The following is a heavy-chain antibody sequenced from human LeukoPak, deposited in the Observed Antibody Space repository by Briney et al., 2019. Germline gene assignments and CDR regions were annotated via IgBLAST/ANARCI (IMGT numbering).Heavy chain of an antibody. J-gene: IGHJ6*03. CDR2: VNQGGTEE. CDR3: VREHYFYHMDG. Sequence: PGGSLRLSCAASGFIFSSQWMGWVRQAPGKGLEWVANVNQGGTEEFYVASVEGRFSISRDNAENSLYLQMNSLRAEDTAVYYCVREHYFYHMDGWGEGTTVTVSS. CDR1: GFIFSSQW. V-gene: IGHV3-7*01.